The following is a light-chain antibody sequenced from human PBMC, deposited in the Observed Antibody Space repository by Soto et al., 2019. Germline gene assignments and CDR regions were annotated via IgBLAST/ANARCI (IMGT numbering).Light chain of an antibody. CDR3: SSYTSGSTRV. CDR1: SSDVGGYNY. Sequence: QSALTQPASVSGSPGQSITISCTGTSSDVGGYNYVSWYQQHPGKAPKLMIYDVSNRLSGVSNRFSGSKSGNTASLTISWLQAEDEADYYCSSYTSGSTRVFGTGTKVTVL. CDR2: DVS. J-gene: IGLJ1*01. V-gene: IGLV2-14*01.